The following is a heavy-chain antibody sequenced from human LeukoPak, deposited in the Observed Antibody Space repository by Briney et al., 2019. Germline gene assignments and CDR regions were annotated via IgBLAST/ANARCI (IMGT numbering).Heavy chain of an antibody. CDR3: ARELITKADAFDI. CDR1: GGSISSYY. V-gene: IGHV4-59*01. J-gene: IGHJ3*02. CDR2: IYYSGST. Sequence: SETLSLTCTVSGGSISSYYWSWIRQPPGKGLEWIGYIYYSGSTNYSPSLKSRVTISVDTSKNQFSLKLSSVTAADTAVYYCARELITKADAFDIWGQGTMVTVSS. D-gene: IGHD1-20*01.